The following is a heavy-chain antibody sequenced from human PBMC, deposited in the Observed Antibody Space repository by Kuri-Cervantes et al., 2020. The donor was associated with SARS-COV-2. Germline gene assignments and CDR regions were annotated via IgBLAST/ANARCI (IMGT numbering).Heavy chain of an antibody. D-gene: IGHD2-2*01. CDR1: GFTFSSSS. V-gene: IGHV3-48*01. Sequence: GESLKISCAASGFTFSSSSINWVRQAPGKGLEWVSYISSGSNSIYYADSVKGRCTISRDNSKNSLYLQMNSLRVEDTAVYYCARERGVIPAGLGWFDPWGQGTLVTVSS. CDR3: ARERGVIPAGLGWFDP. J-gene: IGHJ5*02. CDR2: ISSGSNSI.